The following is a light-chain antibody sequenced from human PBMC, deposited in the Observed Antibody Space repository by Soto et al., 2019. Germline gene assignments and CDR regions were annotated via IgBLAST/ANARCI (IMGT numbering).Light chain of an antibody. CDR3: QQSYRAVT. J-gene: IGKJ1*01. Sequence: DIQMTQSPSSLSASVGDRVTITCRASQSISSYLNWYQQKPGKAPKLLIYAASSLQSGVPSRFSGSGSGTDFTLTISSLQPEDFATYYCQQSYRAVTFGQGTKVDIK. CDR1: QSISSY. CDR2: AAS. V-gene: IGKV1-39*01.